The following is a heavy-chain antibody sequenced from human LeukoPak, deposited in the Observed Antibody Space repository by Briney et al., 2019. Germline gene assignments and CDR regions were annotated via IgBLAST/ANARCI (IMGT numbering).Heavy chain of an antibody. J-gene: IGHJ5*02. CDR2: IYYSGST. V-gene: IGHV4-59*08. CDR1: GGSISSYY. Sequence: SETLSLTCTVSGGSISSYYWSWIRQPPGKGLEWIGYIYYSGSTNYNPSPKSRVTISVDTSKNQFSLKLSSVTAADTAVYYCARRWEDYDSSGYLNWFDPWGQGTLVTVSS. D-gene: IGHD3-22*01. CDR3: ARRWEDYDSSGYLNWFDP.